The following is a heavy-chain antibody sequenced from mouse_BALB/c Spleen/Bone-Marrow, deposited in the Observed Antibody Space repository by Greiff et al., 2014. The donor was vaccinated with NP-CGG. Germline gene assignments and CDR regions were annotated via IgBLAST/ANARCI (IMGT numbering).Heavy chain of an antibody. Sequence: EVQLQQSGTVLARPGAAVKMPCKASGYTFSNYWMHWIKQRPGQGLEWIGTIHPGNSDTTYNQKFKGKAKLTAVTSTSTAYMELSSLTNEDSAVYYCTTLARNNFYYWGQGTTLTVSS. J-gene: IGHJ2*01. D-gene: IGHD3-1*01. CDR3: TTLARNNFYY. CDR1: GYTFSNYW. CDR2: IHPGNSDT. V-gene: IGHV1-5*01.